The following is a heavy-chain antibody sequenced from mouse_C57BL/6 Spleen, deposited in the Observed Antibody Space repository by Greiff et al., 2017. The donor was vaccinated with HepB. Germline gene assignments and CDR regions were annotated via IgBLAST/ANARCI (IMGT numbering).Heavy chain of an antibody. CDR1: GYTFTSYW. CDR3: ARSNYGSRD. CDR2: IHPNSGST. J-gene: IGHJ2*01. V-gene: IGHV1-64*01. D-gene: IGHD1-1*01. Sequence: QVQLKESGAELVKPGASVKLSCKASGYTFTSYWMHWVKQRPGQGLEWIGMIHPNSGSTNYNEKFKSKATLTVDKSSSTAYMQLSSLTSEDSAVYYCARSNYGSRDWGQGTTLTVSS.